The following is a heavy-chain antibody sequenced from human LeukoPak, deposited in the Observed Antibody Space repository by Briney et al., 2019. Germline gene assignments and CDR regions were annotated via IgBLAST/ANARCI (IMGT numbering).Heavy chain of an antibody. Sequence: GGSLRLSCAASGFTFSSYEMNWVRQAPGKGLEWVSYISSSGSTIYYADSVKGRFTISRDNAKNSLYLQMNSLRAEDTAVYYCARDPYTMVRGVITRSGFDYWGQGTLVTVSS. V-gene: IGHV3-48*03. CDR3: ARDPYTMVRGVITRSGFDY. J-gene: IGHJ4*02. D-gene: IGHD3-10*01. CDR1: GFTFSSYE. CDR2: ISSSGSTI.